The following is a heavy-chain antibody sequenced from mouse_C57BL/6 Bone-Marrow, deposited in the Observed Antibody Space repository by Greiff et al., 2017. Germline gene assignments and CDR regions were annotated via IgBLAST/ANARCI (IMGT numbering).Heavy chain of an antibody. CDR3: ARGGY. V-gene: IGHV5-9*01. J-gene: IGHJ2*01. Sequence: DVKLVESGGGLVKPGGSLKLSCAASGFTFSSYTMSWVRQTPEKRLEWVGNISGGGGNTYYPDSVNVRFTISRDNATHTLYLQMSSLRSEDTALYYWARGGYWGQGTTLTVSS. CDR1: GFTFSSYT. CDR2: ISGGGGNT.